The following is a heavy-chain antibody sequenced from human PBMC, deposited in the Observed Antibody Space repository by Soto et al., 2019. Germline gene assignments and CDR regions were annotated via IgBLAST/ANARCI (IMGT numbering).Heavy chain of an antibody. CDR3: AWPCGGDCYYLYY. D-gene: IGHD2-21*02. CDR1: GYTFTNYG. J-gene: IGHJ4*02. Sequence: ASVKVSCKASGYTFTNYGISWVRQAPGQGREWMGWISPYNGNTNYAQKLQGRVTMTTDTSTSTAYMELSSLRSDDTAVYFCAWPCGGDCYYLYYWGQGSLVTVSS. CDR2: ISPYNGNT. V-gene: IGHV1-18*01.